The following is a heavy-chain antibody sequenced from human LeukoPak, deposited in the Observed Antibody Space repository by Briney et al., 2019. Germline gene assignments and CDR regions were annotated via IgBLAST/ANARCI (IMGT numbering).Heavy chain of an antibody. Sequence: PSETLSLTCTVSGGSINRSSYCWGWIRQPPGKGREWIATVYYTGTTYYNPSLKSRVIISADTSKNQFSLKLSSVTAADTAVYHCVRQAGYFDYWGQGTLVTVSS. V-gene: IGHV4-39*01. CDR2: VYYTGTT. J-gene: IGHJ4*02. CDR3: VRQAGYFDY. CDR1: GGSINRSSYC.